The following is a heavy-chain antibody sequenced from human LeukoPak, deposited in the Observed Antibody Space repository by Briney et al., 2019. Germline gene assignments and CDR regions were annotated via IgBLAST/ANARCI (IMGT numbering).Heavy chain of an antibody. V-gene: IGHV3-30*04. CDR1: GFTFSSYA. J-gene: IGHJ5*02. D-gene: IGHD5-12*01. CDR3: AKANRVATIPLWFDP. CDR2: ISYDGSNK. Sequence: GRSLRLSYAASGFTFSSYAMHWVRQAPGKGLEWVAVISYDGSNKYYADSVKGRFTISRDNSKNTLYLQMNSLRAEDTAIYYCAKANRVATIPLWFDPWGQGTLVTVSS.